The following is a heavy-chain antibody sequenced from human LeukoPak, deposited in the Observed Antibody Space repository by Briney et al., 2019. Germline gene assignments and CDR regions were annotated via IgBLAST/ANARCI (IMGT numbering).Heavy chain of an antibody. CDR2: ISSTSSHI. Sequence: PGGPLRLSCAASGFTFSTYSMNWVRQAPGKGLEWVSYISSTSSHIYYADSVKGRFTISRDNAKNSVYLQMNSLRAEDTAVYFCAKMGFLEWSEYFYYMDVWGRGTTVTVSS. CDR1: GFTFSTYS. CDR3: AKMGFLEWSEYFYYMDV. D-gene: IGHD3-3*01. V-gene: IGHV3-21*01. J-gene: IGHJ6*03.